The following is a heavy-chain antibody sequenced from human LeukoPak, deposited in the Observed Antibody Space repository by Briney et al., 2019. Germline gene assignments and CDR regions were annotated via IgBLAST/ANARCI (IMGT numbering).Heavy chain of an antibody. D-gene: IGHD3-10*01. Sequence: GRSLRLSCAASGFTFSSYGMHWVRQAPGKGLEWVAVIWYDGSNKYYADSVKGRFTISRDNSKNTLYLQMNSLRAEDTAVHYCARGARGLYYFDYWGQGTLVTVSS. CDR2: IWYDGSNK. CDR1: GFTFSSYG. J-gene: IGHJ4*02. CDR3: ARGARGLYYFDY. V-gene: IGHV3-33*01.